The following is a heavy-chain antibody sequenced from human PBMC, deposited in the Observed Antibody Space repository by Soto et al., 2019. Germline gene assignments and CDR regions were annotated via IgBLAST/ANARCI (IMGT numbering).Heavy chain of an antibody. J-gene: IGHJ4*02. D-gene: IGHD5-12*01. CDR3: ARAAAGGYSAYEVFDY. Sequence: QVHLQESGPGLVKPSGTLSLTCAVSGGSISSSNWWSWVRQPPGKGLEWIGEIYHRGSTNYNPSLKRRVTISVDKSKNQFSLKLSSVTAADTAVYYCARAAAGGYSAYEVFDYWGQGTLVTVSS. V-gene: IGHV4-4*02. CDR1: GGSISSSNW. CDR2: IYHRGST.